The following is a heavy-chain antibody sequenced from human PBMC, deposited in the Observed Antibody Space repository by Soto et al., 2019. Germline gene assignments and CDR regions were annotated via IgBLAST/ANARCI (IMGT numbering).Heavy chain of an antibody. V-gene: IGHV4-31*03. J-gene: IGHJ4*02. CDR1: GGSISSGGYY. CDR3: ARVDILTGTPFDY. D-gene: IGHD3-9*01. CDR2: IYYSGST. Sequence: PSETLSLTCTVSGGSISSGGYYWSWIRQHPGKGLEWIGYIYYSGSTYYNPSLKSRVTISVDTSKNQLSLNLSSVTAADTAVYYCARVDILTGTPFDYWGQGTLGPVSS.